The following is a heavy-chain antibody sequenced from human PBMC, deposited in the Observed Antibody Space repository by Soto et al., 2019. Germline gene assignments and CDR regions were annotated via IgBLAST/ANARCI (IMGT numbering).Heavy chain of an antibody. Sequence: XSVKVSCKTSVYTFTCYYIHWIRQAPGQGLEWMGWINPNSGDSDYSQEFQGRVTMTSDTSITTAYMQLTRLRSDDTAVYYCARREQWLENFDFWGQGSLVTVSS. CDR1: VYTFTCYY. V-gene: IGHV1-2*02. J-gene: IGHJ4*02. CDR2: INPNSGDS. CDR3: ARREQWLENFDF. D-gene: IGHD6-19*01.